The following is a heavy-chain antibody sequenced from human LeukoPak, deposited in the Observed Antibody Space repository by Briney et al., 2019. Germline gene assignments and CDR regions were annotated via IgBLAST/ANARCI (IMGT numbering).Heavy chain of an antibody. D-gene: IGHD3-22*01. CDR1: GYTFTSCD. CDR3: AIARYYYDSSGHLLPSYYYYYGMDV. V-gene: IGHV1-8*01. CDR2: MNPNSGDT. J-gene: IGHJ6*02. Sequence: GASVKVSYKAPGYTFTSCDINWVRQAAGQGLEWMGWMNPNSGDTGYAQKFQGRVTMTRNTSISTAYMELSSLRSEDTAVYYCAIARYYYDSSGHLLPSYYYYYGMDVWGQGTTGTVSS.